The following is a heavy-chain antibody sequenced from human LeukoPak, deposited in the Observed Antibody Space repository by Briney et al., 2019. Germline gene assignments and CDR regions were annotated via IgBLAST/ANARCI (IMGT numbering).Heavy chain of an antibody. V-gene: IGHV4-34*01. CDR3: ARHLYYDILTGYYQVSFDY. D-gene: IGHD3-9*01. Sequence: SETLSLTCAVYGGSFSSYYWTWIRQPPGKGLEWIGEINDSGSTNYNLSLKSRVTISVDTSKNQFSLKLSSVTAADTAVYYCARHLYYDILTGYYQVSFDYWGQGTLVTVSS. CDR1: GGSFSSYY. J-gene: IGHJ4*02. CDR2: INDSGST.